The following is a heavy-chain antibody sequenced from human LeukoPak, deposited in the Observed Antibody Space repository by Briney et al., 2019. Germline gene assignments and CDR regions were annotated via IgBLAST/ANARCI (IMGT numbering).Heavy chain of an antibody. V-gene: IGHV1-69*13. CDR1: GGTFSSYA. CDR3: ASSLVVVPAAILLEYYYYYYMDV. D-gene: IGHD2-2*01. CDR2: IIPIFGTA. Sequence: SVKVSCKASGGTFSSYAISWVRQAPGQGLEWMGGIIPIFGTANYAQKFQGRVTITADESTSTAYMELSSLRSEDTAVYYCASSLVVVPAAILLEYYYYYYMDVWGKGTTVTISS. J-gene: IGHJ6*03.